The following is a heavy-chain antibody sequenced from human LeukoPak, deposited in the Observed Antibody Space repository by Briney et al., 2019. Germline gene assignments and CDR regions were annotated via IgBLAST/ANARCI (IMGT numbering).Heavy chain of an antibody. D-gene: IGHD1-1*01. CDR1: GFTFSSYA. CDR3: ARGGTSLYYFDY. Sequence: GGSLRLSCAASGFTFSSYAMSWVRQAPGKGLEWVSAISGGGGSTYYADSVKGRFTISRDNAKNSLYLQMNSLRAEDTAVYYCARGGTSLYYFDYWGQGTLVTVSS. J-gene: IGHJ4*02. CDR2: ISGGGGST. V-gene: IGHV3-23*01.